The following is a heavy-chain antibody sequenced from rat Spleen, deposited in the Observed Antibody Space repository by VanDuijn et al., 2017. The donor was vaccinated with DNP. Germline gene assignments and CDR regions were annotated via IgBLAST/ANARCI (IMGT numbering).Heavy chain of an antibody. V-gene: IGHV5-20*01. CDR3: TTLNYYASLSEYFDY. CDR2: ITSTGGST. D-gene: IGHD1-12*01. J-gene: IGHJ2*01. CDR1: GFTFSYYG. Sequence: EVQLVESGGGSVQPGRSLKLSCAASGFTFSYYGMAWVRQAPKKGLEWVASITSTGGSTSYRDSVKGRFTISRDNAKSILYLQMDSLRSEDAATYFCTTLNYYASLSEYFDYWGQGVMVTVSS.